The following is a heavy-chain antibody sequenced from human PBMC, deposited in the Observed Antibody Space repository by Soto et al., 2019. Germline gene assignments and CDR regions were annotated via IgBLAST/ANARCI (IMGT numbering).Heavy chain of an antibody. CDR3: ARGGITMVRGVVNRPYYYYYGMDV. D-gene: IGHD3-10*01. J-gene: IGHJ6*02. V-gene: IGHV4-34*01. Sequence: SETLSLTCAVYGGSFSGYYWSWIRQPPGKGLEWIGEINHSGSTNYNPSLKSRVTISVDTSKNQFSLKLGSVTAADTAVYYCARGGITMVRGVVNRPYYYYYGMDVWGQGTTVTVSS. CDR2: INHSGST. CDR1: GGSFSGYY.